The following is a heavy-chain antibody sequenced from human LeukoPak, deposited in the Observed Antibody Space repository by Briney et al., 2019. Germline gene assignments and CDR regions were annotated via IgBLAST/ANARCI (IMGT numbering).Heavy chain of an antibody. CDR2: ISGSGGST. CDR3: AKDLLTLEAMVRGVNDGMDV. Sequence: GGSLRLSCAASGFTFSSYAMSWVRQAPGKGLEWVSAISGSGGSTYYADSVKGRFTISRDNSKNTLYLQMNSLRAEDTAVYYCAKDLLTLEAMVRGVNDGMDVWGQGTTVTVSS. V-gene: IGHV3-23*01. CDR1: GFTFSSYA. D-gene: IGHD3-10*01. J-gene: IGHJ6*02.